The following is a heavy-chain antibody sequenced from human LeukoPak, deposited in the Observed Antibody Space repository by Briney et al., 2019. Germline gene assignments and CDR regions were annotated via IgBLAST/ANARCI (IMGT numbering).Heavy chain of an antibody. Sequence: SETLSLTCTVSGASIGSSGYYWGWNRQPPGKGLEWIGSIYSSGNTYYNPSLKSRVTISVDTSKNQFSLKLSSVTAADTAVYYCARHRNYYDSSGYGPFEYWGQGTLVTVSS. CDR3: ARHRNYYDSSGYGPFEY. V-gene: IGHV4-39*01. D-gene: IGHD3-22*01. CDR2: IYSSGNT. J-gene: IGHJ4*02. CDR1: GASIGSSGYY.